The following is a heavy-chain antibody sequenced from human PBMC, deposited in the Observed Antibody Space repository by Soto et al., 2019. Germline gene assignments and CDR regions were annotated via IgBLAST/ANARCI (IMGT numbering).Heavy chain of an antibody. CDR1: GYTFTGYY. D-gene: IGHD5-12*01. J-gene: IGHJ4*02. Sequence: ASVKVSCKASGYTFTGYYMHWVRQAPGQGFEWMGYIDPQNGGASFSQKFKYRVIMTSDTSITTVFMELNNLRSDESAVYYCAKEDHSGYDSSFDYWGQGTLVTVSS. CDR2: IDPQNGGA. CDR3: AKEDHSGYDSSFDY. V-gene: IGHV1-2*02.